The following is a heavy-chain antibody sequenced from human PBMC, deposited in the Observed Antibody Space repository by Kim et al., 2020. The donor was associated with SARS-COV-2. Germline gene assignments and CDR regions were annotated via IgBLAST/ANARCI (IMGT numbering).Heavy chain of an antibody. D-gene: IGHD6-19*01. Sequence: GGSLRLSCAASEFTFSNYWMSWVRQAPGKGLEWVANIRQDGSEKYFVESVKGRFTISRDNAKNSLYLQMNSLRVEDMAVYYCARGRRLDSSGWYRPYYF. CDR2: IRQDGSEK. CDR1: EFTFSNYW. CDR3: ARGRRLDSSGWYRPYYF. J-gene: IGHJ4*01. V-gene: IGHV3-7*01.